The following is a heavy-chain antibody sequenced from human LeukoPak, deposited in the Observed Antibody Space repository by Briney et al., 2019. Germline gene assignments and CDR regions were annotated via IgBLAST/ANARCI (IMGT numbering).Heavy chain of an antibody. J-gene: IGHJ4*02. D-gene: IGHD6-19*01. V-gene: IGHV3-9*01. CDR1: GFTFDDYA. Sequence: GGSLRLSCAASGFTFDDYAMHWVRQAPGKGLEWVSGISWNSGSIGYADSVKGRFTISRDNSKNTLYLQMGSLRSEDTAVYYCAREEVRGYSSGWYFDYWGQGTLVTVSS. CDR2: ISWNSGSI. CDR3: AREEVRGYSSGWYFDY.